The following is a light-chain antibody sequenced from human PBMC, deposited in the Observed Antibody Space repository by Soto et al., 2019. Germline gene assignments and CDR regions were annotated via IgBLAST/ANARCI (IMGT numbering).Light chain of an antibody. V-gene: IGKV1-39*01. CDR3: QQTFSAPGT. CDR1: QNITKF. CDR2: VTS. J-gene: IGKJ1*01. Sequence: DIQMTQSPSSLSASVGDRVSVTCRTSQNITKFLNWYQEKPGKAPKVLIYVTSNLENGVPSRFSGSGSGTHFPLSISSLPPEDFATYYCQQTFSAPGTFGPGTRV.